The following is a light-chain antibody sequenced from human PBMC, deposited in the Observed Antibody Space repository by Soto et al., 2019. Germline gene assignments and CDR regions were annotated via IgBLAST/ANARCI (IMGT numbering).Light chain of an antibody. Sequence: QSAVTQPPSVSGAPGQRVTISCTGSSSNIGAGYDVHWYQQLPGTAPKLLIYGNSNRPSGVPDRFSGSKSGTSASLAITGLQAEDEADYYCQSYDSSLSGSEVFGGGTKLTVL. CDR2: GNS. V-gene: IGLV1-40*01. CDR1: SSNIGAGYD. J-gene: IGLJ3*02. CDR3: QSYDSSLSGSEV.